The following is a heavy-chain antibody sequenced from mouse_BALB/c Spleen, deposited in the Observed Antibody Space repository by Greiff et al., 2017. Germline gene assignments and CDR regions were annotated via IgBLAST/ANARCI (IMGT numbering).Heavy chain of an antibody. D-gene: IGHD1-1*01. Sequence: EVMLVESGGGLVKPGGSLKLSCAASGFTFSSYTMSWVRQTPEKRLEWVATISSGGSYTYYPDSVKGRFTISRDNAKNTLYLQMSSLKSEDTAMYYCTREYYGSSSYFDYWGQGTTLTVSS. CDR2: ISSGGSYT. J-gene: IGHJ2*01. CDR3: TREYYGSSSYFDY. V-gene: IGHV5-6-4*01. CDR1: GFTFSSYT.